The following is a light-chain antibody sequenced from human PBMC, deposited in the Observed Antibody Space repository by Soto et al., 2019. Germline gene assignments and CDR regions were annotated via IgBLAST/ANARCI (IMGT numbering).Light chain of an antibody. Sequence: QSVLTQPPSVSGAPGQRVTISCTGSRSNIGAGYDVHWYQHLPGRAPKLLVSGNGDRPSGVPDRFSVSKSGPSASLAITGLQAEDEADYYCQSYDSTLSGVVFGGGTKLTVL. V-gene: IGLV1-40*01. CDR3: QSYDSTLSGVV. CDR2: GNG. CDR1: RSNIGAGYD. J-gene: IGLJ3*02.